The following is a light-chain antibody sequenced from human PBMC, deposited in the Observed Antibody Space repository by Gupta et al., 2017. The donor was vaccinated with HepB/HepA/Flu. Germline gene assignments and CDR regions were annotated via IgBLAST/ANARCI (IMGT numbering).Light chain of an antibody. J-gene: IGLJ3*02. CDR3: QSYDRSLSGSV. V-gene: IGLV1-40*01. CDR1: SSNIGAGFD. Sequence: QSVLTQPPSVSGPPGQGVTISCTATSSNIGAGFDVHWYQQLPGTAPKLLIYANSDRPSGVPDRFSGSKSGTSASLAITGLQAEDEGDYYCQSYDRSLSGSVFGGGTKVTVL. CDR2: ANS.